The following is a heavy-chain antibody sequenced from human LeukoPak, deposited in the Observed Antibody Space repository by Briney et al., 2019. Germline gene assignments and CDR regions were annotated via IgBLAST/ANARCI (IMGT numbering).Heavy chain of an antibody. D-gene: IGHD3-3*01. CDR2: INHSGST. CDR3: SRRYDFWSGYYPLSYMDV. CDR1: GGSFSGYY. Sequence: SETLSLTCAVYGGSFSGYYWSWIRQPPGKGLEWIGEINHSGSTNYNPSLTSRGTISVDTTKNKFSLKLGSVTTADPAVYYCSRRYDFWSGYYPLSYMDVWGKGTTVTVSS. J-gene: IGHJ6*03. V-gene: IGHV4-34*01.